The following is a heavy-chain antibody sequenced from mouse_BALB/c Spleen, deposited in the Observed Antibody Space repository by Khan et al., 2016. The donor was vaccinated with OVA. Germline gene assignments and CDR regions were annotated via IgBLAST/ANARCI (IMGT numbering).Heavy chain of an antibody. D-gene: IGHD2-14*01. CDR2: INPSNDYT. CDR3: VREGAYYRSDGWFAY. J-gene: IGHJ3*01. V-gene: IGHV1-4*01. CDR1: GYTFTSYT. Sequence: QVQLQQSGAELARPGASLKMSCKASGYTFTSYTIHWVRQRPGQTLEWFGHINPSNDYTNYNQNFKDKATLIVDKSSSTAYMQLSSLTSEDSAVYYCVREGAYYRSDGWFAYWGQGTLVTVSA.